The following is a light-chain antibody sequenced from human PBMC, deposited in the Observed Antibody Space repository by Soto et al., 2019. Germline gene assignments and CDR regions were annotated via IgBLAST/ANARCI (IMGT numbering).Light chain of an antibody. CDR2: DAS. V-gene: IGKV1-33*01. CDR1: QDISNY. CDR3: KHYDNLPWT. Sequence: DLQMTQSPSSLSASVGDRVTITCQASQDISNYLNWYQQKPGKAPKLLIYDASNLETGVPSRFSGSGSGTEFTFTISSLQPEDIATYYCKHYDNLPWTFGQGTKVEIK. J-gene: IGKJ1*01.